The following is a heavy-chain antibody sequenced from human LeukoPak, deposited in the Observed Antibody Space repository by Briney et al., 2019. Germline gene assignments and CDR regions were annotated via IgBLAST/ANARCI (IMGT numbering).Heavy chain of an antibody. V-gene: IGHV3-74*01. Sequence: AGGSLRLSCAASGFPFSSYWMHWVRQAPGKGLEWVSTILASASTTYYADSVKGRFTISRDNAKNTLYLQMNSLRAEDTAVYYCARSAADAFDYWGQGTLVTVSS. CDR2: ILASASTT. CDR3: ARSAADAFDY. J-gene: IGHJ4*01. CDR1: GFPFSSYW.